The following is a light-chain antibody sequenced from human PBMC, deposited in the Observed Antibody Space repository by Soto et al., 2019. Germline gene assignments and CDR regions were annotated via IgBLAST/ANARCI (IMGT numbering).Light chain of an antibody. V-gene: IGKV3-20*01. CDR2: GAS. Sequence: EIVLTQSPGTLSLSPGERATLSCRASQSISSSYLAWYQQKPGQAPGLLIYGASSRASGTPDRFSGSGSGTDFTLTISRLEPEDFAVYYCQQYGSSPPRTFGQGTKVEIK. CDR3: QQYGSSPPRT. CDR1: QSISSSY. J-gene: IGKJ1*01.